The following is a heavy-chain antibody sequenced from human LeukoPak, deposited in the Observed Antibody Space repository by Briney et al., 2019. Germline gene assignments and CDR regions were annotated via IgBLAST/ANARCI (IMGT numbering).Heavy chain of an antibody. J-gene: IGHJ5*02. CDR1: GGTFSSYA. Sequence: SVKVSCKASGGTFSSYAISWVRQAPGQGLEWMGGIIPIFGTANYAQKFQGRVTITADESTSTAYMELSSLRSEDTAVYYCARAGGIMTTVTTEGNFNWLDPWGQGTLVTVSS. V-gene: IGHV1-69*13. D-gene: IGHD4-17*01. CDR2: IIPIFGTA. CDR3: ARAGGIMTTVTTEGNFNWLDP.